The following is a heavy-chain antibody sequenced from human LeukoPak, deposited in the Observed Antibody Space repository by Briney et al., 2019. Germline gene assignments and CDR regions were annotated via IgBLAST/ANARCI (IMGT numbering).Heavy chain of an antibody. V-gene: IGHV3-23*01. CDR3: AKEITLPRGALGAFDI. D-gene: IGHD3-10*01. CDR2: ISDSGSST. J-gene: IGHJ3*02. CDR1: GFTFISYA. Sequence: GGSLRLSCAASGFTFISYAMSWVRQAPGKGLEWVSDISDSGSSTYYAGSVKGRFTISRDNSKNTLYLQMNSPRAEDTAVYYCAKEITLPRGALGAFDIWGQGTMVTVSS.